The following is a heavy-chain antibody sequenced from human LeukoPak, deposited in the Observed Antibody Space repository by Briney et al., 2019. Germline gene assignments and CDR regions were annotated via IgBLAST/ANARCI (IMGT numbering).Heavy chain of an antibody. Sequence: SETLSLTCTVSGGSISSGSYYWSWIRQPAGNGLEWIGRIYTSGSTNYNPSLKSRVTISVDTSKNQFSLKLSSVTAADTAVYYCARGTYYYGSGSLHIDYWGQGTLVTVSS. V-gene: IGHV4-61*02. CDR1: GGSISSGSYY. J-gene: IGHJ4*02. CDR2: IYTSGST. CDR3: ARGTYYYGSGSLHIDY. D-gene: IGHD3-10*01.